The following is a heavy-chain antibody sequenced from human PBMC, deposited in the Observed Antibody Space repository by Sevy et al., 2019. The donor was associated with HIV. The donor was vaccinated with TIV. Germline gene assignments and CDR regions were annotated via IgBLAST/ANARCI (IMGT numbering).Heavy chain of an antibody. D-gene: IGHD3-10*01. Sequence: GGSLRLSCEASGFTFSNYSMSWVRQAPGKGLEWVSTFSCGCGRINYADSVKGRFTISRDDSKNTLYLQMNSLRAEDTDDYECERAGSTNCHDYWGQGTLVTVSS. CDR2: FSCGCGRI. J-gene: IGHJ4*02. CDR3: ERAGSTNCHDY. CDR1: GFTFSNYS. V-gene: IGHV3-23*01.